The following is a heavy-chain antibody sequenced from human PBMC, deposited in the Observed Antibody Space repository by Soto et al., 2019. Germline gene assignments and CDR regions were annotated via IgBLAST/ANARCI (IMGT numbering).Heavy chain of an antibody. Sequence: QVQLVQSGAAVSKPGSSVKVSCKASGGTFGIYAIGWVRQAPGQGLEWMGGIIPAFGTTKNAQKFQDRVDMTADESTNTVYMELRGLRVDDTAFYYWARVPRQMLYGPTRNGMDVWGQGTTLIVSS. J-gene: IGHJ6*02. CDR3: ARVPRQMLYGPTRNGMDV. V-gene: IGHV1-69*01. CDR2: IIPAFGTT. D-gene: IGHD2-2*02. CDR1: GGTFGIYA.